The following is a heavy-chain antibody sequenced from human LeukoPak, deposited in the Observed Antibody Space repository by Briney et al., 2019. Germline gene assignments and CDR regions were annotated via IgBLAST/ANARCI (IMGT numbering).Heavy chain of an antibody. CDR3: ANEYSKGDV. CDR2: ISSNGGST. J-gene: IGHJ3*01. D-gene: IGHD4-11*01. CDR1: GFTFSSYA. V-gene: IGHV3-64*04. Sequence: PGGSLRLSCAASGFTFSSYAMHWVRQAPGKGLEYVSAISSNGGSTYYADSVKGRFTISRDNSRNTLYLQMNSLRAEDTAIYYCANEYSKGDVWGQGTTVTVSS.